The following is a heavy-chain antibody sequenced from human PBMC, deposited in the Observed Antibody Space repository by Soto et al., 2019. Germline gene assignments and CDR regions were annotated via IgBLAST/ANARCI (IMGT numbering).Heavy chain of an antibody. CDR3: ARGNDFDSSGYSPGGFDP. Sequence: ASVKVSCKASGYTFISYTMHWVRLAPGQRLEWMGWINDGHNKTKYSQKFQGRVTITGDTSASTAYMELSSLRSEDTAVYYCARGNDFDSSGYSPGGFDPWGQGTLVTVSS. CDR2: INDGHNKT. V-gene: IGHV1-3*01. J-gene: IGHJ5*02. D-gene: IGHD3-22*01. CDR1: GYTFISYT.